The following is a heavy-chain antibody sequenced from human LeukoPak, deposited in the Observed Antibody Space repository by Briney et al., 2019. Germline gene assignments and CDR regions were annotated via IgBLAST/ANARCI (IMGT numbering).Heavy chain of an antibody. CDR3: ARGRAYYDFWSGFDY. D-gene: IGHD3-3*01. CDR1: GGSISSYY. CDR2: IYYSGST. J-gene: IGHJ4*02. V-gene: IGHV4-59*08. Sequence: SETLSLTCTVSGGSISSYYWSWIRQPPGKGLEWIGCIYYSGSTNYNPSLKSRVTISVDTSKNQFSLKLSSVTAADTAVYYCARGRAYYDFWSGFDYWGQGTLVTVSS.